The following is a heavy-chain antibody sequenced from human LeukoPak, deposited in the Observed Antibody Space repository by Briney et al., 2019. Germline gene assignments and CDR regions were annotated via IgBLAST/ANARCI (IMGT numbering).Heavy chain of an antibody. D-gene: IGHD3-3*01. CDR3: ASDPGYYDFWSGYYPSTYFDY. V-gene: IGHV3-21*01. CDR2: ITSTSSYM. CDR1: GFTFSTYN. J-gene: IGHJ4*02. Sequence: GGSLRLSCAASGFTFSTYNMNWVRQAPGKVLECVSSITSTSSYMYYADSVKGRFSISRDNSKNTLYLQMNSLRAEDTAVYYCASDPGYYDFWSGYYPSTYFDYWGQGTLVTVSS.